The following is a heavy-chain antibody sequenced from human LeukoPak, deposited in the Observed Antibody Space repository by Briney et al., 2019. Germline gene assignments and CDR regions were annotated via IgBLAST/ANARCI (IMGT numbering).Heavy chain of an antibody. Sequence: SQTLSLTCTVSGNSISSGDYYWTWIRQPPGKGLEWIGYIYFSGSTNYNPSLKNRVTFSVDTSKNQFSLNLSSVTAADTAVYYCARGYTSGWSPALDIWGQGTMVTVSS. J-gene: IGHJ3*02. CDR3: ARGYTSGWSPALDI. V-gene: IGHV4-61*08. CDR2: IYFSGST. D-gene: IGHD6-19*01. CDR1: GNSISSGDYY.